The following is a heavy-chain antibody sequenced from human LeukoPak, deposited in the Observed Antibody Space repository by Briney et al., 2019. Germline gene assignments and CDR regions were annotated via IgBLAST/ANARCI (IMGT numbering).Heavy chain of an antibody. CDR2: IKSKTDGGTT. J-gene: IGHJ6*04. CDR1: GFTFSNAW. V-gene: IGHV3-15*01. CDR3: TTDSPYSSSWFDYYYYYGMDV. D-gene: IGHD6-13*01. Sequence: GGSLRLSCAASGFTFSNAWMSWVRQAPGKGLEWVGRIKSKTDGGTTDYAAPVKGRFTISRDDSKNTLYLQMNSLKTEGTAVYYCTTDSPYSSSWFDYYYYYGMDVWGKGTTVTVSS.